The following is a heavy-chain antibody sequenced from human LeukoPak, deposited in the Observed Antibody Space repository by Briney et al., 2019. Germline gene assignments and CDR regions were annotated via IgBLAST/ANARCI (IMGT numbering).Heavy chain of an antibody. D-gene: IGHD3-10*01. CDR3: ARGGPYGSGARDY. J-gene: IGHJ4*02. V-gene: IGHV3-7*05. Sequence: QPGGSLRLSCAASGFSFSTYWMSWVRQAPGKGLGWVANIKEDGSEKYYVDSVKGRFTISRDNAKNSLYLQMNSLRAEDTAVYYCARGGPYGSGARDYWGQGTLVTVSS. CDR2: IKEDGSEK. CDR1: GFSFSTYW.